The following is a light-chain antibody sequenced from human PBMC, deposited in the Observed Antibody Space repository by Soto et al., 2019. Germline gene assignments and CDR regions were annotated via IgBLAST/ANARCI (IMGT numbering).Light chain of an antibody. CDR3: QQYNRYPRT. CDR2: AAS. Sequence: DIQMTQFPSSLSASVGDRVNITCRASQGISTWLAWYQQKPERAPKSLIYAASRVQSVVPPRFSGSGSEPEFTLTISILQPEDPATYYCQQYNRYPRTCGQGTKVEIK. J-gene: IGKJ1*01. CDR1: QGISTW. V-gene: IGKV1D-16*01.